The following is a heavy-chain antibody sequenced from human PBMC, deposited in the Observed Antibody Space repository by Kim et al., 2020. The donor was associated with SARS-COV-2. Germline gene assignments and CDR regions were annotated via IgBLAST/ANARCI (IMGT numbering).Heavy chain of an antibody. D-gene: IGHD3-10*01. V-gene: IGHV3-49*03. J-gene: IGHJ4*02. CDR2: IRSKAYGGTT. CDR3: TRVGPMYSGSRYDFVSWRFDY. Sequence: GGSLRLSCTASGFTFGDYAMSWFRQAPGKGLEWVGFIRSKAYGGTTEYAASVKGRFTISRDDSKSIAYLQMNSLKTEDTAVYYCTRVGPMYSGSRYDFVSWRFDYWGQGTLVTVSS. CDR1: GFTFGDYA.